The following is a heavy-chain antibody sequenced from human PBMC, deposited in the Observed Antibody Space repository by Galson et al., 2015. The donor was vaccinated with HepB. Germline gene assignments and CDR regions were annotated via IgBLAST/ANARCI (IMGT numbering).Heavy chain of an antibody. D-gene: IGHD6-19*01. V-gene: IGHV1-46*01. Sequence: SVKVSCKASGYTFTSYYMHWVRQAPGQGLEWMGIINPSGGSTSYAQKFQGRVIMTRDTSTSTVYMELSSLRSEDTAVYYCALSSGWTYYFDYWGQGTLVTVSS. CDR2: INPSGGST. J-gene: IGHJ4*02. CDR1: GYTFTSYY. CDR3: ALSSGWTYYFDY.